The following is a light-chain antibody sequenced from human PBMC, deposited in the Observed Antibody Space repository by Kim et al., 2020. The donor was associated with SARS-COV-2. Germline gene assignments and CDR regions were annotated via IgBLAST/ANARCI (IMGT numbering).Light chain of an antibody. Sequence: QSELTQPHSVSAAPGQKVTISCSGSRSNIGNNYVSWYQQLPGTAPKLLIYDNNKRPSGIPDRFSGSKSGTSATLGITGLQTGDEADYYCGTWDSSLSAYVFGTGTKVTVL. CDR3: GTWDSSLSAYV. CDR1: RSNIGNNY. J-gene: IGLJ1*01. V-gene: IGLV1-51*01. CDR2: DNN.